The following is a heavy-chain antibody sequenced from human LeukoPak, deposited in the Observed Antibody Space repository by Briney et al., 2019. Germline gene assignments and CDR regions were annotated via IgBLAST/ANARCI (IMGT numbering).Heavy chain of an antibody. CDR2: ISGSGGRT. J-gene: IGHJ4*02. D-gene: IGHD3-3*01. CDR3: ASTIFGVVILYYFDY. CDR1: GFTFSSYA. Sequence: GGSLRLSCAASGFTFSSYAMSWVRQAPGKGLEWGSAISGSGGRTYNEDSVNGRFTISRDNSKTTLYLQLNSLRAEDTAVYYCASTIFGVVILYYFDYWGQGTLVTVSS. V-gene: IGHV3-23*01.